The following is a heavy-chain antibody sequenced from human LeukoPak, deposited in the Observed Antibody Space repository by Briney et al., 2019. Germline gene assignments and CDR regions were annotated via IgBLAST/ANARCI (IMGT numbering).Heavy chain of an antibody. V-gene: IGHV1-46*01. D-gene: IGHD2-8*02. CDR3: AREESGGYFDY. CDR1: GFTFTNYY. CDR2: INPSGSNT. Sequence: ASVKVSCKASGFTFTNYYMHWVRHAPGQGLEWMGLINPSGSNTNYAQKFRGRVTMTRDTSATTVYMELSSLGSEDTAVYYCAREESGGYFDYGGQGTLVTVSS. J-gene: IGHJ4*02.